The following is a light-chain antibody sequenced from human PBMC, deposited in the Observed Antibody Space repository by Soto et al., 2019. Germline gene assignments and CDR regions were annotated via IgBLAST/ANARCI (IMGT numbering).Light chain of an antibody. CDR2: RAS. V-gene: IGKV1-5*03. CDR3: QHYDSYSGT. Sequence: DIQMTQSPSTLSASVGDRVTITCRASQTISSWLAWYQQKPGKAPKLLIYRASSLESGVPSRFSGSGSGADFTLTISSLQPDDFATYYCQHYDSYSGTFGPGTEVDIK. CDR1: QTISSW. J-gene: IGKJ3*01.